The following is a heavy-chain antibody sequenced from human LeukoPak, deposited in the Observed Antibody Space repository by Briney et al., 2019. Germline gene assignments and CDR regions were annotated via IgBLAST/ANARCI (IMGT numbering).Heavy chain of an antibody. D-gene: IGHD2-2*01. Sequence: GGSLRLSCAASGFNFNVYSMTWVRQAPGKGLEWVSAISGSGGSTYYADSVKGRFTISRDNSKNTLYLQMNSLRAEDTAVYYCAKDKASSMYYFDYWGQGTLVTVSS. CDR2: ISGSGGST. J-gene: IGHJ4*02. CDR3: AKDKASSMYYFDY. V-gene: IGHV3-23*01. CDR1: GFNFNVYS.